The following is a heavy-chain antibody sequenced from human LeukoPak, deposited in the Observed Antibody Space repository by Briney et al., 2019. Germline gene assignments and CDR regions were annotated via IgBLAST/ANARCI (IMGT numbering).Heavy chain of an antibody. Sequence: SETLSLTCAVYGGSFSGYYWSWIRQPPGKGLEWIGEISHSGSTNYNPSLKSRVTISVDTSKNQFSLKLSSVTAADTAVYYCARVRAAGKTTIVDYWGQGTLVTVSS. CDR3: ARVRAAGKTTIVDY. CDR1: GGSFSGYY. CDR2: ISHSGST. J-gene: IGHJ4*02. D-gene: IGHD6-13*01. V-gene: IGHV4-34*01.